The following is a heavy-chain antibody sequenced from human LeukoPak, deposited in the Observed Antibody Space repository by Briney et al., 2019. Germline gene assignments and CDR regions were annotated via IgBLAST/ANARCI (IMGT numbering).Heavy chain of an antibody. V-gene: IGHV3-23*01. CDR2: ISGSGGST. J-gene: IGHJ3*02. D-gene: IGHD2-2*01. CDR1: GSTFSSYA. CDR3: AKVLVKVVPAAADAFDI. Sequence: GGSLRLSCAASGSTFSSYAMGWVRQAPGKGLEWVSAISGSGGSTYYADSVKGRFTISRDNSKNTLYLQMNSLRAEDTAVYYCAKVLVKVVPAAADAFDIWGQGTMVTVSS.